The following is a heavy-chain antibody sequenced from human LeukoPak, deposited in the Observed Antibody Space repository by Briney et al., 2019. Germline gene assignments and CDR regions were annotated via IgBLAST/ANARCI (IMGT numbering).Heavy chain of an antibody. CDR3: ARDPGEYCSSTSCHRNWYFDL. CDR2: IYYSGST. J-gene: IGHJ2*01. V-gene: IGHV4-59*01. CDR1: GGSISSYY. D-gene: IGHD2-2*01. Sequence: SETLSLTCTVSGGSISSYYWSWIRQPPGKGLEWIGYIYYSGSTNYNPSLKSRVTISVDTSKNQFSLKLSSVTAADTAVYYCARDPGEYCSSTSCHRNWYFDLWGRGTLVTVSS.